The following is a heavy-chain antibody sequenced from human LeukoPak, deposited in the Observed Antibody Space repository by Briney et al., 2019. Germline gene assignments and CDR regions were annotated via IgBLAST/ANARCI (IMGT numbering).Heavy chain of an antibody. J-gene: IGHJ4*02. D-gene: IGHD1-26*01. Sequence: SETLSLTCTVSGGSINSYSWSWIRQPPGQGLEWIGYIYHSGSTYYNPSLKSRVTISVDRSKNQFSLKLSSVTAADTAVYYCARVWSSFPYYFDYWGQGTLVTVSS. CDR1: GGSINSYS. CDR3: ARVWSSFPYYFDY. CDR2: IYHSGST. V-gene: IGHV4-30-2*01.